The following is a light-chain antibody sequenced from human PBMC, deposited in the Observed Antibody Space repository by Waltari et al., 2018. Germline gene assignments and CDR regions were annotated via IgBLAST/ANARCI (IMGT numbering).Light chain of an antibody. CDR3: QQCNDWPRGT. J-gene: IGKJ1*01. V-gene: IGKV3-15*01. CDR1: QSVNGY. CDR2: GAS. Sequence: ETVMTQSPATLSVSPGERATLSCRASQSVNGYLAWYQQKPGQPPRRLIYGASTRAPGVPARFPGSGSQREFTLTISSLQSEDLGIYYCQQCNDWPRGTFGQGTKVEIK.